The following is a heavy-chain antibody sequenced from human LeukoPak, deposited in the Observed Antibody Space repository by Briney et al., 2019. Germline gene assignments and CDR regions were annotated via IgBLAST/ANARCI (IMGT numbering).Heavy chain of an antibody. J-gene: IGHJ6*03. CDR3: ARDSYYYGSGSPAMDV. V-gene: IGHV4-34*01. CDR1: GGSFSGYY. CDR2: INHSGST. D-gene: IGHD3-10*01. Sequence: SETLSLTCAVYGGSFSGYYWSWIRQPPGKGLEWIGEINHSGSTNYNPSLKSRVTISVDTSKNQFSLKLSSVTAADTAVYYCARDSYYYGSGSPAMDVWGKGTTVTISS.